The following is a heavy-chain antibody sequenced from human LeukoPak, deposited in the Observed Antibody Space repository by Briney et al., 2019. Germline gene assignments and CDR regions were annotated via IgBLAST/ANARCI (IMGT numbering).Heavy chain of an antibody. CDR3: ARESGYSYGLAGFFDY. CDR2: IYGDGRI. CDR1: GFTVSSNY. D-gene: IGHD5-18*01. Sequence: VGSLRLSCAASGFTVSSNYMSWVRQAPGKGLEWVSVIYGDGRIHYADSVKGRFTISRDDSKNTLYLQMNSLRAEDTAVYYCARESGYSYGLAGFFDYWGQGTLVTVPS. V-gene: IGHV3-53*01. J-gene: IGHJ4*02.